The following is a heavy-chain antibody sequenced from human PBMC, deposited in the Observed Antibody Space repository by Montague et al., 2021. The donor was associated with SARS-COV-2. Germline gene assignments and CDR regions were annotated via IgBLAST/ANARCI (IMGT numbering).Heavy chain of an antibody. D-gene: IGHD2-21*01. J-gene: IGHJ4*02. V-gene: IGHV4-59*01. CDR2: LYSNGVS. CDR1: GDPITNYY. Sequence: SETLSLTCNVSGDPITNYYWSWIRQPPGKGLEWIGFLYSNGVSKYNPSLNRRVTMSIDTAKSHFSLKLTSVSAADTAVYYCARVADIRTSSFSDYSFYYWGQGTPVSVSS. CDR3: ARVADIRTSSFSDYSFYY.